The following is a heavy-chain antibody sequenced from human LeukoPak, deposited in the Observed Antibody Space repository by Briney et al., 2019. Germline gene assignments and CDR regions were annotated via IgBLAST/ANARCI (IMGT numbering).Heavy chain of an antibody. CDR1: GYIFTSYC. D-gene: IGHD1/OR15-1a*01. Sequence: GESLKISCKASGYIFTSYCSAGVRHLPEKDLEWMGIIFPGDSATRHKPSFDGDVTISADKSITTAYQQWSSLKASDTAIYYCARLSGLEQVGRRGFDYWGQGTLVTVSS. V-gene: IGHV5-51*01. CDR2: IFPGDSAT. CDR3: ARLSGLEQVGRRGFDY. J-gene: IGHJ4*02.